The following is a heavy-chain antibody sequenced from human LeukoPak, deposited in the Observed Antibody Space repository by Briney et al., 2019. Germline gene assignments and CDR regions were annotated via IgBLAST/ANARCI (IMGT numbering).Heavy chain of an antibody. CDR1: GYTFTSYG. V-gene: IGHV7-4-1*02. CDR3: ARDPPAYSSSSSWFDP. Sequence: VASVKVSCKASGYTFTSYGMSWVRQAPGQGLEWMGWINTNTGNPTYAQGFTGRFVFSLDTSVSTAYLQISSLKAEDTAVYYCARDPPAYSSSSSWFDPWGQGTLVTVSS. D-gene: IGHD6-6*01. J-gene: IGHJ5*02. CDR2: INTNTGNP.